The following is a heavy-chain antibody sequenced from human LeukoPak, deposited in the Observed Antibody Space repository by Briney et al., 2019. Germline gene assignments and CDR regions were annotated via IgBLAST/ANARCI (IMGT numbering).Heavy chain of an antibody. V-gene: IGHV3-23*01. CDR2: ISGSGGST. Sequence: GGSLRLSCAASGFTYSSYAMSWVRQAPGKGLEWVSAISGSGGSTYYADSVKGRFTISRDNSKNTLYLQMNSLRAEDTAVYYCAKLVRGVIIYGMDVWGQGTTVTVSS. D-gene: IGHD3-10*01. J-gene: IGHJ6*02. CDR1: GFTYSSYA. CDR3: AKLVRGVIIYGMDV.